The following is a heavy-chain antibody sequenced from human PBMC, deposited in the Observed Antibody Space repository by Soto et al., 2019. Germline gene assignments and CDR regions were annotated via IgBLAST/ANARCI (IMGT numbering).Heavy chain of an antibody. CDR3: ARVPIDTYMIYWSDP. J-gene: IGHJ5*02. V-gene: IGHV4-61*08. CDR1: GYSVSSGDYY. Sequence: PSETLSLTCTVSGYSVSSGDYYWTWIRQPPGKGLEWVGHIYFSGRTNYIPSLESRVTISLDTSKNQFSLKLTSVTAADTAVYYCARVPIDTYMIYWSDPWGQGTLVTSPQ. CDR2: IYFSGRT. D-gene: IGHD3-16*01.